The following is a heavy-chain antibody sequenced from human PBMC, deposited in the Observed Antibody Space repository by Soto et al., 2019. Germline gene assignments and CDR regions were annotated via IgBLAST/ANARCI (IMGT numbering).Heavy chain of an antibody. D-gene: IGHD5-12*01. CDR3: ARDLGSGYDPGDY. CDR1: GDIFSGYS. CDR2: IIPIFGTT. Sequence: SVKVSCKTSGDIFSGYSISWVRQAPGQGLEWMGGIIPIFGTTNYAQRFHGRVTITADKSTSTVYMELYSLKSEDTAVYYCARDLGSGYDPGDYWGQGTPVTVSS. V-gene: IGHV1-69*06. J-gene: IGHJ4*02.